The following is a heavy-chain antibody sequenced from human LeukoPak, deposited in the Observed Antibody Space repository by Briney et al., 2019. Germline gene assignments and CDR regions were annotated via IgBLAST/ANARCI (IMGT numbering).Heavy chain of an antibody. Sequence: GGSLRLSYAASGFTVSNNYMNWVRQPPGKGLEWVSVIYRGGSKYYADSVKGRFTISRDNSKNTLYLQMNSLRAEDTAVYYCVRGYSSAYYYYYGMDVWGQGTTVTVSS. J-gene: IGHJ6*02. CDR1: GFTVSNNY. CDR3: VRGYSSAYYYYYGMDV. CDR2: IYRGGSK. D-gene: IGHD5-18*01. V-gene: IGHV3-53*01.